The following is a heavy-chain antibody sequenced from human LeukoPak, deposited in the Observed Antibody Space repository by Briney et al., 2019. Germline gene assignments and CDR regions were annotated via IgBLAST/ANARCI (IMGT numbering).Heavy chain of an antibody. D-gene: IGHD3-22*01. CDR3: ATPGSSGRNDAFDI. CDR2: IIPIFGTA. CDR1: GGTFSSYA. V-gene: IGHV1-69*13. J-gene: IGHJ3*02. Sequence: SVKVSCKASGGTFSSYAISWVRQAPGQGLEWMGGIIPIFGTANYAQKFQGRVTITADESTSTAYMELSSLRSEDTAVYYCATPGSSGRNDAFDIWGQGTMVTVSS.